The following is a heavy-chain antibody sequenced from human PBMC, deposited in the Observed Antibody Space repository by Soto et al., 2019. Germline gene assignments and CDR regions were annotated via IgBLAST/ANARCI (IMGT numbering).Heavy chain of an antibody. D-gene: IGHD3-22*01. J-gene: IGHJ4*02. V-gene: IGHV3-23*01. CDR1: GFTFSSYS. CDR2: ISGSGAST. Sequence: PGGSLRLSCAASGFTFSSYSMNWVRQAPGKGLEWVSAISGSGASTYYADSVKGRFTISRDNSKNTVYLQMNSLRVEDTAVYYCAKWYYYDSRPRKYFDYWGQGTLVTVSS. CDR3: AKWYYYDSRPRKYFDY.